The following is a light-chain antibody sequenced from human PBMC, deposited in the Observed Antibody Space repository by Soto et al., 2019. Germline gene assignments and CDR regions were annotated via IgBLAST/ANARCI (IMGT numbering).Light chain of an antibody. CDR1: QAIRND. J-gene: IGKJ2*01. Sequence: AIQMTQSPSSLSASVGDRVTITCRASQAIRNDLGWYQQKPGKAPNLLISAASSLQSGVPSRFSGSGSGTDFTLTISSLQPEDFATYYCLQDYSYPQTFGQGTKLEIK. CDR2: AAS. V-gene: IGKV1-6*01. CDR3: LQDYSYPQT.